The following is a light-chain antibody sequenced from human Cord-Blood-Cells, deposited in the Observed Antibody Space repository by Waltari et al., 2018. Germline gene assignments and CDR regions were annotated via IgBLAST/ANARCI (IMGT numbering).Light chain of an antibody. J-gene: IGKJ1*01. Sequence: DIQMTQSPSTLSASVGDTVTITCRASQSISSWLAWYQQKPGKAPNLLIYKASRLESGVPSRFSGSGSGTEFTLTLSSLQPDDFATYYCQQYNSYSPTFGQGTKVEIK. CDR1: QSISSW. CDR3: QQYNSYSPT. V-gene: IGKV1-5*03. CDR2: KAS.